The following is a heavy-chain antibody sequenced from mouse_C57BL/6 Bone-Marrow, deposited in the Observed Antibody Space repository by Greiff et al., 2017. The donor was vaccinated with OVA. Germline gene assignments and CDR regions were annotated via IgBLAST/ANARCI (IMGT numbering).Heavy chain of an antibody. D-gene: IGHD1-1*01. J-gene: IGHJ3*01. CDR1: GYTFTSYG. CDR3: ASRYYYGSTWFAY. CDR2: IYPRSGNT. V-gene: IGHV1-81*01. Sequence: QVQLQQSGAELARPGASVKLSCKASGYTFTSYGISWVKQRTGQGLEWIGEIYPRSGNTYYNEKFKGKATLTADKSSSTAYMELRSLTSEDSAVYFWASRYYYGSTWFAYWGQGTLVTVSA.